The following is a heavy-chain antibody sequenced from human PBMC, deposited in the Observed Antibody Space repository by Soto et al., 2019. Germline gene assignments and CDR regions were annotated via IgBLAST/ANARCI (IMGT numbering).Heavy chain of an antibody. CDR1: GYTFTNYG. CDR3: ARAPFHDSSGYYYQSWFDP. CDR2: ISAYNGNT. V-gene: IGHV1-18*01. J-gene: IGHJ5*02. D-gene: IGHD3-22*01. Sequence: QVQLVQSGAEVKKPGASVKVSCKASGYTFTNYGISWVRQAPGQGLEWMGWISAYNGNTNYAQKLQGRVTMTTYTSTITAYMELRSLRFDDTAVYYCARAPFHDSSGYYYQSWFDPWGQGTLVTVSS.